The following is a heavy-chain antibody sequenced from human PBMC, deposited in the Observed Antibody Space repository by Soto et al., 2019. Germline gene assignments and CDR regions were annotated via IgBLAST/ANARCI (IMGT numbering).Heavy chain of an antibody. J-gene: IGHJ6*02. CDR2: IIPIFGTA. D-gene: IGHD3-9*01. Sequence: ASVKVSCKASGGTFSSYAISWVRQAPGQGLEWMGGIIPIFGTANYAQKFQGRVTITADKSTSTAYMELSSLRSEDTAVYYCARSGDYDILTGYSPYYYYGMDVWG. CDR3: ARSGDYDILTGYSPYYYYGMDV. V-gene: IGHV1-69*06. CDR1: GGTFSSYA.